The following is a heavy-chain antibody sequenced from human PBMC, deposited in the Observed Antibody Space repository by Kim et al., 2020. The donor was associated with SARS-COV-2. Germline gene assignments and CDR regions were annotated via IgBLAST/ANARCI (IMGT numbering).Heavy chain of an antibody. V-gene: IGHV3-33*06. Sequence: GGSLRLSCAASGFTFSSYGMHWVRQAPGKGLEWVAVIWYDGSNKYYADSVKGRFTISRDNSKNTLYLQMNSLRAEDTAVYYCAKDFGRYCSSTSCYPFDYWGQGTLVTVSS. CDR3: AKDFGRYCSSTSCYPFDY. D-gene: IGHD2-2*01. J-gene: IGHJ4*02. CDR2: IWYDGSNK. CDR1: GFTFSSYG.